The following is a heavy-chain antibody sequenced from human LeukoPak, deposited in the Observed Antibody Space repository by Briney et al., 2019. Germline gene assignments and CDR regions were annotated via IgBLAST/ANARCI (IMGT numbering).Heavy chain of an antibody. CDR1: GFTFSNAW. V-gene: IGHV3-15*01. Sequence: GGSLRLSCAASGFTFSNAWMSWVRQSPGKGLEWVGRIKSKTDGGTTDYAAPVKGRFTISRDDSKNTLYLQMNSLKTEDTAVYYCTRAVVPAAKSDYWGQGTLVTVSS. CDR3: TRAVVPAAKSDY. J-gene: IGHJ4*02. D-gene: IGHD2-2*01. CDR2: IKSKTDGGTT.